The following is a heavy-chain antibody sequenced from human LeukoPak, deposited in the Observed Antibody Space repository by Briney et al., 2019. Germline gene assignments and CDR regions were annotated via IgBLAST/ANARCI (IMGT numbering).Heavy chain of an antibody. Sequence: ASVKVSCXASGYTFTSYGISWVRQAPGQGLEWMGWISAYNGNTNYAQKLQGRVTMTTDTSTSTPYMELRSLRSDDTAVYYCARDEPPGYSSSWYIGGDAFDIWGQGTMVTVSS. V-gene: IGHV1-18*01. CDR2: ISAYNGNT. J-gene: IGHJ3*02. CDR1: GYTFTSYG. CDR3: ARDEPPGYSSSWYIGGDAFDI. D-gene: IGHD6-13*01.